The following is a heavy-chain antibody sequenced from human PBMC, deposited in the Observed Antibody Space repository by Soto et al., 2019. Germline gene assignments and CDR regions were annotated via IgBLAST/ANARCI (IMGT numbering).Heavy chain of an antibody. J-gene: IGHJ4*02. CDR3: ARGITVPPEY. D-gene: IGHD1-20*01. V-gene: IGHV4-30-2*01. Sequence: TLSLTCAFSVVSIGSGGYSCSWIRQPPGKGLEWIGYIYHSGSTYYNPSLKSRVNISVDRSKNQFSLKLSSVTAADTAVYYCARGITVPPEYWGQGTLVNVSS. CDR2: IYHSGST. CDR1: VVSIGSGGYS.